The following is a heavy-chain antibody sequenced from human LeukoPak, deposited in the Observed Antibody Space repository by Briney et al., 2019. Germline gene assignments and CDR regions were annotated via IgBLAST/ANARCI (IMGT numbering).Heavy chain of an antibody. D-gene: IGHD1-26*01. V-gene: IGHV1-18*01. CDR3: ARDLAGIVGVTAWFGP. Sequence: ASVKVSCKASAYTFTNYAISWVRQAPGQGLEWMGWISVSNGNTNYAQTLQGRVTMTTDTSTNTAYMELRSLRFDDTAVYYCARDLAGIVGVTAWFGPWGQGTLVTVSS. CDR1: AYTFTNYA. CDR2: ISVSNGNT. J-gene: IGHJ5*02.